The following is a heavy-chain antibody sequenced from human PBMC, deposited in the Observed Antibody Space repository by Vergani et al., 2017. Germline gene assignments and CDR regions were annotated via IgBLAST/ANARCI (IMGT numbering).Heavy chain of an antibody. V-gene: IGHV4-34*01. CDR1: GGSFSGYY. J-gene: IGHJ5*02. D-gene: IGHD3-10*01. CDR3: ARGRQRITMVRHFNGFDP. Sequence: QVQLQQWGAGLLKPSETLSLTSAVHGGSFSGYYWSWIRQPPGKGLEWIGEINHSGSTNYNPSLKSRVTISVDTSKNQFSLKLSSVTAADTAVYYCARGRQRITMVRHFNGFDPWGQGTLVTVSS. CDR2: INHSGST.